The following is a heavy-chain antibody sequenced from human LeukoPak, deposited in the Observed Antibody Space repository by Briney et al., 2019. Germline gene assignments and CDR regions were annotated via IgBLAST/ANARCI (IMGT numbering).Heavy chain of an antibody. CDR2: MNPNSGNT. V-gene: IGHV1-8*01. D-gene: IGHD6-19*01. CDR3: ARVTHLIAVAGTRVAAFDI. CDR1: GYTFTSYD. J-gene: IGHJ3*02. Sequence: ASVKVSCKASGYTFTSYDINWVRQATGQGLEWMGWMNPNSGNTGYAQKFQGRVTMTRNTSISTAYMELSSLRSEDTAVYYCARVTHLIAVAGTRVAAFDISGQGTMVTVSS.